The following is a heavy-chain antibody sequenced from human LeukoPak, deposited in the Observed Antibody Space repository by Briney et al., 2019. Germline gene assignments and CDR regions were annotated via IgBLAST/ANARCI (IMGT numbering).Heavy chain of an antibody. D-gene: IGHD7-27*01. Sequence: GGSLRLSCAASGFTVSSNYMSWVRQAPGKGLEWVSGIYSGGSTYYAESVKGRFTISRDNSKNTLYLQMNSLRAEDTAVYYCARVGIKYYYGMDVWGQGTTVTVSS. CDR2: IYSGGST. CDR1: GFTVSSNY. J-gene: IGHJ6*02. V-gene: IGHV3-53*01. CDR3: ARVGIKYYYGMDV.